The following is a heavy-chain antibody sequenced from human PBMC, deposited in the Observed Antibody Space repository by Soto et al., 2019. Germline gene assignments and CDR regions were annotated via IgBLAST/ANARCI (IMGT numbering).Heavy chain of an antibody. D-gene: IGHD6-19*01. V-gene: IGHV4-39*01. CDR1: GGSISSSSYY. CDR2: IYYSGST. J-gene: IGHJ4*02. Sequence: QLQLQESGPGLVKPSETLSLTCTVSGGSISSSSYYWGWIRQPPGKGLEWIGSIYYSGSTYYNPSLKSRVTIYVDTSKNQFSLKLSSVTAADTAVYYCAIGYSSRWYDGLGYWGQGTLVTVSS. CDR3: AIGYSSRWYDGLGY.